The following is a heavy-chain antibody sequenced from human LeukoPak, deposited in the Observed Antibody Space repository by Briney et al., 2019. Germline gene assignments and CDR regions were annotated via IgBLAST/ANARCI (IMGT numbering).Heavy chain of an antibody. J-gene: IGHJ3*02. D-gene: IGHD3-22*01. Sequence: SETLSLTCTVSGGPINSGSYSWTWIRQPAGKGLEWIGRIHISGSTHYTPSLKSRFTISVDTSKNQFSLKLSSVTAAGTAVYYCARADRSGYFGKVVAFDIWGQGTMVTVSS. CDR2: IHISGST. CDR3: ARADRSGYFGKVVAFDI. CDR1: GGPINSGSYS. V-gene: IGHV4-61*02.